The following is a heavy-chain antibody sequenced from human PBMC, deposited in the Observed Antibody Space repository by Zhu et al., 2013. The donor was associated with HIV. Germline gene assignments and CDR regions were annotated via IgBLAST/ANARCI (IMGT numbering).Heavy chain of an antibody. J-gene: IGHJ5*02. CDR1: GYTFPSYG. Sequence: QVQLVQSGAEVKKPGASVKVSCKASGYTFPSYGITWVRQAPGQGLEWMGWISAYNGNTNYAQKLQGRVTMTTDTSTSTAYMELRSLRSDDTAVYYCARDPKKDYGDYLGRLDPWGQGTLVTVSS. D-gene: IGHD4-17*01. CDR2: ISAYNGNT. CDR3: ARDPKKDYGDYLGRLDP. V-gene: IGHV1-18*01.